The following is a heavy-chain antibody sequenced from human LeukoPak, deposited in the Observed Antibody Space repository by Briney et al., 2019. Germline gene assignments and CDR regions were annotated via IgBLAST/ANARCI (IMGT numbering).Heavy chain of an antibody. Sequence: PGGSLRLSCAASGCTVSSNYMSWVRQAPGKGLEWVSVIYGDDNTYYADSVKGRFTISRDKSMNTLYLQMNSLNAEDTAVYYCARDPYSSNSRPYDFDYWGQGTLVTVSS. D-gene: IGHD4-23*01. J-gene: IGHJ4*02. CDR1: GCTVSSNY. CDR2: IYGDDNT. CDR3: ARDPYSSNSRPYDFDY. V-gene: IGHV3-53*01.